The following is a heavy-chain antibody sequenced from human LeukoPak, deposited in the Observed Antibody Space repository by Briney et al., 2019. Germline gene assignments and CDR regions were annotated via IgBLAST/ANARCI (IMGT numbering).Heavy chain of an antibody. CDR1: GFTFSDYY. J-gene: IGHJ4*02. V-gene: IGHV3-11*06. CDR3: ARDLIAAAGLCFDY. Sequence: GGSLRLSCAASGFTFSDYYMSWIRQAPGKGLEWVSSISSSSSYIYYADSVKGRFTISRDNAKNSLYLQMNSLRAEDTAVYYCARDLIAAAGLCFDYWGQGTLVTVSS. D-gene: IGHD6-13*01. CDR2: ISSSSSYI.